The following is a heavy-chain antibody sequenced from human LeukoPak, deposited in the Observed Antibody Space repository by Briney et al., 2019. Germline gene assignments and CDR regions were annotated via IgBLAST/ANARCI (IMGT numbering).Heavy chain of an antibody. V-gene: IGHV3-30*18. CDR3: AKSLGAATVDY. J-gene: IGHJ4*02. CDR1: GFTFSSYS. D-gene: IGHD6-25*01. Sequence: GGSLRLSCAASGFTFSSYSMNWVRQAPGKGLEWVAVISYDGSNKYYADSVKGRFTISRDNSKNTLYLQMNSLRAEDTAVYYCAKSLGAATVDYWGQGTLATVSS. CDR2: ISYDGSNK.